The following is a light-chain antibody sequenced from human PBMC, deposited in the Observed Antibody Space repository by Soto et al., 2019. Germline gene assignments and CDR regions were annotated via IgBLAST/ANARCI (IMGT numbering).Light chain of an antibody. CDR2: VNSGGSH. V-gene: IGLV4-69*01. Sequence: QSVLTQSPSASASLGASVKLTCTLSSGHSNYAIAWHQQQPEKGPRYLMKVNSGGSHIKGDGILDRFSGSSSGAERYLFISSLQSEDEAAYYCQTWGTGSAIVVFGGGTQLTVL. CDR1: SGHSNYA. CDR3: QTWGTGSAIVV. J-gene: IGLJ7*01.